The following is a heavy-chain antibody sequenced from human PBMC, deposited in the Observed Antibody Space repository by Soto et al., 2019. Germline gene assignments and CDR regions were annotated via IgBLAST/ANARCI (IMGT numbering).Heavy chain of an antibody. CDR2: ISGSGGST. J-gene: IGHJ5*02. Sequence: PGGSLRLSCAASGFTFSSYAMSWVRQAPGKGLEWVSAISGSGGSTYYADSVKGRFTISRDNSKNTLYLQMNSLRAEDTAVYYCEKGISRKNGIAEAGTAFDPWGQGTLVTVSS. D-gene: IGHD6-13*01. V-gene: IGHV3-23*01. CDR1: GFTFSSYA. CDR3: EKGISRKNGIAEAGTAFDP.